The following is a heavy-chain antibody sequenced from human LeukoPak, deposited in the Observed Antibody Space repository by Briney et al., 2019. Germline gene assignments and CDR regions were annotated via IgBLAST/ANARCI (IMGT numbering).Heavy chain of an antibody. V-gene: IGHV4-38-2*02. Sequence: SETLSLTCTVSGYSISSGYYWGWIRQPPGKGLEWIGSIYHSGNTYYNPSLKSRVTISVDTSKNQFSLKLSSVTAADTAVYYCATGYSSMRWVDPWGQGTLVTVSS. CDR3: ATGYSSMRWVDP. CDR2: IYHSGNT. J-gene: IGHJ5*02. D-gene: IGHD6-19*01. CDR1: GYSISSGYY.